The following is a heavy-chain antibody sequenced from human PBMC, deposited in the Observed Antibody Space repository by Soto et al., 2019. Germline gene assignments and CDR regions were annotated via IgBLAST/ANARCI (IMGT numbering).Heavy chain of an antibody. CDR2: ISGSGGST. V-gene: IGHV3-23*01. CDR3: ASGDIVVVVAATCFDY. D-gene: IGHD2-15*01. J-gene: IGHJ4*02. Sequence: EVQLLESGGGLVQPGGSLRLSCAASGFTFSSYAMSWVRQAPGKGLEWVSAISGSGGSTYYADSVKGRFTISRDNSKNTLYLQMNSLRAEDTAVYYCASGDIVVVVAATCFDYGGQGTLVTVSS. CDR1: GFTFSSYA.